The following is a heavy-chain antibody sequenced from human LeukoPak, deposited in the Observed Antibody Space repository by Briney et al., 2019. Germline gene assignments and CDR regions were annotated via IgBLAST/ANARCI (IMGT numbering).Heavy chain of an antibody. CDR2: IYPGDSDT. CDR1: GYSLTNYW. CDR3: ARGGTTDSDNWFDT. D-gene: IGHD4-11*01. J-gene: IGHJ5*02. V-gene: IGHV5-51*03. Sequence: KPGESLKISCKGSGYSLTNYWIGWVRQMPGKGLEWMGIIYPGDSDTRYSPSFQGRVTISADKSISTAHLQWSTLKASDTAIYYCARGGTTDSDNWFDTWGQGTLVTVSS.